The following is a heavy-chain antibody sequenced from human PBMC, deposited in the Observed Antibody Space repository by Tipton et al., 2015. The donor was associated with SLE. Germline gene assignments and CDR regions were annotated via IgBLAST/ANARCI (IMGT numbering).Heavy chain of an antibody. CDR3: ARDQGVATIRGSFDY. CDR2: IKHSGST. V-gene: IGHV4-34*01. CDR1: GGSFSSYY. J-gene: IGHJ4*02. Sequence: TLSLTCAVYGGSFSSYYWSWIRQPPGKGLEWIGEIKHSGSTNYNPSLKRRVTISVDTSKNQCSLKLSSVTAADTAVYYCARDQGVATIRGSFDYWGQGTLVTVSS. D-gene: IGHD5-12*01.